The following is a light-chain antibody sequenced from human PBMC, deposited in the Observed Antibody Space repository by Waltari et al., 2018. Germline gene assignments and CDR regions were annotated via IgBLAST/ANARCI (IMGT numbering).Light chain of an antibody. J-gene: IGKJ1*01. CDR1: QSLLYDSNNRNY. CDR2: WAY. CDR3: QQYFSTPWT. V-gene: IGKV4-1*01. Sequence: IVVTQSPDSLAVSLGERVTINCRSNQSLLYDSNNRNYLSWYQQEPGQPPRPLIYWAYRRQSGGPDRFTGSGSGTDFTLTISSLQAEDVAVYYCQQYFSTPWTFGHETAVEIK.